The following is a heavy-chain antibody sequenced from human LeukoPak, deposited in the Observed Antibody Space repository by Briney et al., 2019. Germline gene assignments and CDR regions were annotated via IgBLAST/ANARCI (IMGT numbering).Heavy chain of an antibody. Sequence: GGSLRLSCAASGFTVSSNYMSWVRQAPGKGLEWVSVNYSGGSTYYADSVKGRFTISRDNSKNTLYLQMYSLRAEDTAVYYCAKDVWYDSSGYYYPFDYWGQGTLVTVSS. CDR1: GFTVSSNY. D-gene: IGHD3-22*01. V-gene: IGHV3-53*01. CDR2: NYSGGST. J-gene: IGHJ4*02. CDR3: AKDVWYDSSGYYYPFDY.